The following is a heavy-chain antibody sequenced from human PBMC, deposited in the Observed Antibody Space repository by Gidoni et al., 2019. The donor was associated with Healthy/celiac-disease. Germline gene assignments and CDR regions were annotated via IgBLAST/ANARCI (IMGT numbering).Heavy chain of an antibody. CDR1: GCTFSSYA. CDR3: ARDSSAWELLFPAFDY. Sequence: QVQLVESGGGVVQPGRSLRLSCAASGCTFSSYAMHWVRQAPGKGLEWVAVISYDGSNKYYADSVKGRFTISRDNSKNTLYLQMNSLRAEDTAVYYCARDSSAWELLFPAFDYWGQGTLVTVSS. CDR2: ISYDGSNK. D-gene: IGHD1-26*01. J-gene: IGHJ4*02. V-gene: IGHV3-30-3*01.